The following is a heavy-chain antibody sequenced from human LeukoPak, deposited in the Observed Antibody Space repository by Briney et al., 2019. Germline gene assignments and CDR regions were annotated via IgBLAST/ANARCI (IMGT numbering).Heavy chain of an antibody. CDR2: ISDSGAAT. CDR1: GFSFSNYA. D-gene: IGHD4-17*01. J-gene: IGHJ4*02. V-gene: IGHV3-23*01. CDR3: AKIAPWGAVTTTDGFDY. Sequence: GGSLRLSCAASGFSFSNYAMSWVRQAPGKGLEWVSSISDSGAATYYADSVKGRFTTSRDNSKNTLYLQLNSLGAEDTAVYYCAKIAPWGAVTTTDGFDYWGQGTLVTVSS.